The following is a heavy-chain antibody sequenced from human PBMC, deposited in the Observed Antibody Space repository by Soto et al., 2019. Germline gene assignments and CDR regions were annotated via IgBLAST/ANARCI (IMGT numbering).Heavy chain of an antibody. CDR3: AKDWGCSSTSCGYFDY. CDR1: GFTFSSYA. D-gene: IGHD2-2*01. J-gene: IGHJ4*02. Sequence: GGSLRLSCAASGFTFSSYAMSWVRQAPGKGLEWVSAISGSGGSTYYADSVKGRFTISRDNSKNTLYLQMNSLRAEDTAVYYCAKDWGCSSTSCGYFDYWGQGTLVTVSS. CDR2: ISGSGGST. V-gene: IGHV3-23*01.